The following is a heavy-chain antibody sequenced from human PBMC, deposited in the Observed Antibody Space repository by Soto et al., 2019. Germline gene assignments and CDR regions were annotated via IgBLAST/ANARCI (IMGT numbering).Heavy chain of an antibody. J-gene: IGHJ4*02. D-gene: IGHD3-22*01. CDR3: PKDRSSGYYYVDY. CDR2: ISYDGSNK. CDR1: GFTFSSYG. Sequence: QVQLVESGGGVVQPGKSLRLSCAASGFTFSSYGMHWVRQAPGKGLEWVAVISYDGSNKYYADSVKGRFTISRDNSQNTLYLQMNSLRAEDTAVYYCPKDRSSGYYYVDYWGQGTLVTVSS. V-gene: IGHV3-30*18.